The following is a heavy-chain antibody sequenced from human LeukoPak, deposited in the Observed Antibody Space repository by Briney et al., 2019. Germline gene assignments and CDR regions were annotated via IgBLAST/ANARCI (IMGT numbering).Heavy chain of an antibody. Sequence: SQTLSLTCAVSGGSISSGGYSWSWIRQPPGKGLEWIGYIYHSGSTYYNPPLKSRVTISVDRSKNQFSLKLSSVTAADTAVYYCAIGSSGYYPEYFQHWGQGTLVTVSS. CDR1: GGSISSGGYS. J-gene: IGHJ1*01. D-gene: IGHD3-22*01. CDR3: AIGSSGYYPEYFQH. V-gene: IGHV4-30-2*01. CDR2: IYHSGST.